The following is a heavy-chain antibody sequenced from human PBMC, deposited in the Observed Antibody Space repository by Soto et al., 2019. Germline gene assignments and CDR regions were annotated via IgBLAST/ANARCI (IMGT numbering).Heavy chain of an antibody. D-gene: IGHD1-1*01. CDR1: CGSIRSNYYY. CDR3: STGPDGNFDS. V-gene: IGHV4-39*01. Sequence: SETLSLTCTVSCGSIRSNYYYWGWLRQPPGKELEWIGSVFYTGSTYYNPSLQSRLTMSVDTSKNQFSLKLNSVTAADTAVYYCSTGPDGNFDSWGQGTRVTVSS. J-gene: IGHJ4*02. CDR2: VFYTGST.